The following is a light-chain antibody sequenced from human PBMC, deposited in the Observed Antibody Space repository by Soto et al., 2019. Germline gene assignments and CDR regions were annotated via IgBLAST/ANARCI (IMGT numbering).Light chain of an antibody. CDR2: DTS. CDR1: QSIGSY. J-gene: IGKJ4*01. CDR3: QQRSKWL. Sequence: EIVLTQSPASLSLSPGERATLSCRASQSIGSYLAWYQQRPGQAPRLLIYDTSNRATGIPTRFSAWGSGTDLTLTISSLEPEDFAVYYCQQRSKWLFGGGTKVEIK. V-gene: IGKV3-11*01.